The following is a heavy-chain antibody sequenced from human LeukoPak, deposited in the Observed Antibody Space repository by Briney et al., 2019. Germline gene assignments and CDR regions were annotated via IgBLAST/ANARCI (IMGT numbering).Heavy chain of an antibody. CDR1: GGSFSGYY. CDR3: ARGAGYSREVNYYHYMDV. D-gene: IGHD5-12*01. V-gene: IGHV4-34*01. Sequence: SETLSLTCAVYGGSFSGYYWSWIRQPPGKGLEWIGEINHSGSTNYNPSLKSRVTMSVDTSKNQFSLKLTSVTAADTAVYYCARGAGYSREVNYYHYMDVWGKGSTVTVSS. CDR2: INHSGST. J-gene: IGHJ6*03.